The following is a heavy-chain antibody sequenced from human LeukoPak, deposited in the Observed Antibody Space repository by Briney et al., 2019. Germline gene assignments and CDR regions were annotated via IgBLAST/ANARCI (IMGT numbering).Heavy chain of an antibody. CDR1: GFAFSTYW. CDR2: INTDGSTT. D-gene: IGHD1-26*01. Sequence: GGSLRLSCAASGFAFSTYWMHWVRQAPGKGLVWVSNINTDGSTTNYADSVGGRFTVSRDNSKNTLHLQMNSLRAEDTAVYYCAKQDGRGTYQYYFDYWGQGTLVTVSS. CDR3: AKQDGRGTYQYYFDY. J-gene: IGHJ4*02. V-gene: IGHV3-74*01.